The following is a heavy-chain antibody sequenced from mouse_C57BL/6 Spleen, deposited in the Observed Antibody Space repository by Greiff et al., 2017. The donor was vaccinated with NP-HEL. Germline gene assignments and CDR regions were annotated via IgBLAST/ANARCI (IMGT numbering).Heavy chain of an antibody. CDR3: ARDYYGSNYAMDY. D-gene: IGHD1-1*01. Sequence: VQLQQSGAELVKPGASVKLSCTASGFNIKDYYMHWVKQRTEQGLEWIGRIDPEDGETKYAPKFPGKATITADTSSNTAYLQLSSLTSEDTAVYYCARDYYGSNYAMDYWGQGTSVTVSS. CDR1: GFNIKDYY. V-gene: IGHV14-2*01. CDR2: IDPEDGET. J-gene: IGHJ4*01.